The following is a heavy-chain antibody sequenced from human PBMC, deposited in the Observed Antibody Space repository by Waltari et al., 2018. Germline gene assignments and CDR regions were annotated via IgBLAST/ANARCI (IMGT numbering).Heavy chain of an antibody. CDR3: ARSVVVAANSDY. CDR1: GYTFTGYY. J-gene: IGHJ4*02. CDR2: INPNSGGT. Sequence: QVQLVQSGAEVKKPGASVKVSCKASGYTFTGYYLHWVRQATGQGLEWMGWINPNSGGTNDAQKCQGRDTMTRDTSISAAYGELSRLRSDETAVYYCARSVVVAANSDYWGQGTLVTVSS. D-gene: IGHD2-15*01. V-gene: IGHV1-2*02.